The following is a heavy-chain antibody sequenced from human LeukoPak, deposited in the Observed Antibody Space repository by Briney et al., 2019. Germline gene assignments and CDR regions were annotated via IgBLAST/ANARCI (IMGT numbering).Heavy chain of an antibody. V-gene: IGHV6-1*01. CDR1: GDSVSSNSAA. J-gene: IGHJ5*02. CDR3: ARGAPRDTAMVIGWFDP. D-gene: IGHD5-18*01. Sequence: SQTLSLTCAISGDSVSSNSAAWNWIRQSPSRGLEWLGRTYYRSKWYNDYAVSVKSRITINPDTSKNQFSLQLNSVTPEDTAVYYCARGAPRDTAMVIGWFDPWGQGTLVTVSS. CDR2: TYYRSKWYN.